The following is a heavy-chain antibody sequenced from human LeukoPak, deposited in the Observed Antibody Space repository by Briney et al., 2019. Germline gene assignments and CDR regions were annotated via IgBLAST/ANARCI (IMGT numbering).Heavy chain of an antibody. CDR3: ARLGPASSGWPESFDY. Sequence: GGSLRLSCAASGFTFRNYAMHWVRQVPGKGPEWVSGISWNGDNIAYADSVKGRFTISRDNAKNSLYLQMNGLRVEDTALYYCARLGPASSGWPESFDYWGQGTLVTVSS. J-gene: IGHJ4*02. CDR1: GFTFRNYA. D-gene: IGHD6-19*01. V-gene: IGHV3-9*01. CDR2: ISWNGDNI.